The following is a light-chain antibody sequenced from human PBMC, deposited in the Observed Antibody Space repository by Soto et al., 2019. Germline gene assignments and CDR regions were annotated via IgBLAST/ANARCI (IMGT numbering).Light chain of an antibody. V-gene: IGKV3-15*01. Sequence: VSPGERATLSCRASQSVSSNLAWYQQKPGQAPRLLIYGASTRATGIPARFSGSGSGTEFTLTISSLQSEDFAVYYCQQYNNWPYTFGQGTKLEIK. CDR3: QQYNNWPYT. J-gene: IGKJ2*01. CDR2: GAS. CDR1: QSVSSN.